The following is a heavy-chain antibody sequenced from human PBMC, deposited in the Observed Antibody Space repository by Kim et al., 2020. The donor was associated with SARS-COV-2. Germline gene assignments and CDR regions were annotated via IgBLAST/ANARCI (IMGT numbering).Heavy chain of an antibody. CDR2: ISYDGSNK. D-gene: IGHD1-1*01. J-gene: IGHJ3*02. CDR1: GFTFSSYA. CDR3: ARGTTGTTNCTFDI. Sequence: GGSLRLSCAASGFTFSSYAMHWVRQAPGKGLEWVAVISYDGSNKYYADSVKGRFTISRDNSKNTLYLQMNSLRAEDTAVYYCARGTTGTTNCTFDIWGQG. V-gene: IGHV3-30*04.